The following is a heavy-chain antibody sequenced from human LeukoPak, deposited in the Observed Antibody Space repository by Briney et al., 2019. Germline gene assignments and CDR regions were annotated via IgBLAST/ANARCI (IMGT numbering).Heavy chain of an antibody. CDR1: GDSISSGDYY. J-gene: IGHJ6*03. V-gene: IGHV4-61*02. Sequence: SETLSLTCTVSGDSISSGDYYWSWIRQPAGKGLEWIGRISSSGSTNYNPSLKSRVTISVDTSKNQFSLKLSSLTAADTAVYYCARDRKYYYHMDVWGKGTTVTVSS. CDR2: ISSSGST. CDR3: ARDRKYYYHMDV.